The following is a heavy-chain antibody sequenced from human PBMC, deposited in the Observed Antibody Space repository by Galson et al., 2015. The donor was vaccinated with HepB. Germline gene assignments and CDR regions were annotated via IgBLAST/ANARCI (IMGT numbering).Heavy chain of an antibody. V-gene: IGHV6-1*01. J-gene: IGHJ6*02. CDR1: GDSVSSNSAA. D-gene: IGHD3-3*01. CDR2: TYYRSKWYN. CDR3: ARDRVGKDFWSGYWDHNYYGMDV. Sequence: CAISGDSVSSNSAAWNWIRQSPSRGLEWLGRTYYRSKWYNDYAVSVKSRITINPDTSKNQFSLQLNSVTPEDTAVYYCARDRVGKDFWSGYWDHNYYGMDVWGQGTTVTVSS.